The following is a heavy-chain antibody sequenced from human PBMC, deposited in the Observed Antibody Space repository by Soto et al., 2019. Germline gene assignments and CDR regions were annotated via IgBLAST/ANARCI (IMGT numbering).Heavy chain of an antibody. D-gene: IGHD2-15*01. V-gene: IGHV4-59*01. CDR3: ARDQRRSRRYCSGGSCYSDYYYGMDV. CDR1: GGSISSYY. J-gene: IGHJ6*02. Sequence: SETLSLTCTVSGGSISSYYWSWIRQPPGKGLEWIGYIYYSGSTNYNPSLKSRVTISVDTSKNQFSLKLSSVTAADTAVYYCARDQRRSRRYCSGGSCYSDYYYGMDVWGQGTTVTVSS. CDR2: IYYSGST.